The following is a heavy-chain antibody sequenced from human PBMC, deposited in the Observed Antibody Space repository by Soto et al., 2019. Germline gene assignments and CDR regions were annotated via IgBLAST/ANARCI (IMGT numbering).Heavy chain of an antibody. CDR1: GFTFSSYW. J-gene: IGHJ6*02. Sequence: GGSLRLSCAASGFTFSSYWMSWVRQAPGKGLEWVANIKQDGSEKYYVDSVKGRFTISRDNAKNSLYLQMNSLRAEDTAVYYCARSGGGLWVPPPPYYYYGMDVWGQGTTVTVSS. CDR3: ARSGGGLWVPPPPYYYYGMDV. V-gene: IGHV3-7*05. CDR2: IKQDGSEK. D-gene: IGHD3-16*01.